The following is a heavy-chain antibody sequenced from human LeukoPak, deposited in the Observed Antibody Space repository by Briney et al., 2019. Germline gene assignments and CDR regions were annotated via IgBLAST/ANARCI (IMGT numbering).Heavy chain of an antibody. D-gene: IGHD2-8*01. CDR3: ASQGYCTNGVCYL. V-gene: IGHV4-34*01. CDR2: INHSGST. Sequence: SETLSLTCAVYGGSFSGYYWSWIRQPPGKGLEWIGEINHSGSTNYTPSLKSRVTISVDTSKNQFSLKLRSVTAADTAVYYCASQGYCTNGVCYLWGQGTLVTVSS. CDR1: GGSFSGYY. J-gene: IGHJ5*02.